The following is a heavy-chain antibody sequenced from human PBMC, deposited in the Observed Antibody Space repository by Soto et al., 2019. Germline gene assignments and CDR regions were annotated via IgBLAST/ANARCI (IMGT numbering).Heavy chain of an antibody. D-gene: IGHD3-16*01. V-gene: IGHV1-2*02. Sequence: QVQLVQSGAEVKQPGASVRVSCKASGNTHTIYFIHWLRQAPGQGLEWMGWINSVSGGTNYAPRFRGRVSMTRDTSSATAFMDLSGLRSDYTVVYYCARGGSYYAHWGQGTLVSVSS. CDR1: GNTHTIYF. J-gene: IGHJ4*02. CDR2: INSVSGGT. CDR3: ARGGSYYAH.